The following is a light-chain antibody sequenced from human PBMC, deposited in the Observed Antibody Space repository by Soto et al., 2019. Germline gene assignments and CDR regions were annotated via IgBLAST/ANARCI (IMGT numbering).Light chain of an antibody. J-gene: IGLJ1*01. CDR1: SSDVGAYNY. CDR2: EVS. V-gene: IGLV2-14*01. CDR3: SSYTSSSTYV. Sequence: QSVLTQPASVSGSPGQSITISCTGTSSDVGAYNYVSWYQQHPGKAPKLMIYEVSYRPSGVSNRFSGSTSGNTASLTISGLQAEDEADYYCSSYTSSSTYVFGTGTKLTVL.